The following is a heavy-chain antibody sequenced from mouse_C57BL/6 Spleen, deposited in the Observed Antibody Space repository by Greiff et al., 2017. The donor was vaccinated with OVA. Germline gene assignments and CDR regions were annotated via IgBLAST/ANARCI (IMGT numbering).Heavy chain of an antibody. CDR3: ARGATTVVAGDY. V-gene: IGHV1-50*01. CDR1: GYTFTSYW. D-gene: IGHD1-1*01. Sequence: VQLQQPGAELVKPGASVKLSCKASGYTFTSYWMQWVKQRPGQGLEWIGEIDPSDSYTNYNQKFKGKATLTVDTSSSTAYMQLSSLTSEDSAVYYCARGATTVVAGDYWGQGTTLTVSS. CDR2: IDPSDSYT. J-gene: IGHJ2*01.